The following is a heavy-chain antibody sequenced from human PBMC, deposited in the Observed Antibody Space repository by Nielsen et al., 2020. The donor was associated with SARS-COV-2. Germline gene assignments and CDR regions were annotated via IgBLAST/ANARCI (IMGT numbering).Heavy chain of an antibody. CDR2: INTNTGNP. CDR1: GYTFTSYG. J-gene: IGHJ6*02. V-gene: IGHV7-4-1*02. CDR3: ARDISKAARVLYYYGMDV. Sequence: ASVKVSCKASGYTFTSYGISWVRQAPGQGLEWMGWINTNTGNPTYAQGFTGRFVFSLDTSVSTAYLQISSLKAEDTAVYYCARDISKAARVLYYYGMDVWGQGTTVTVSS. D-gene: IGHD6-6*01.